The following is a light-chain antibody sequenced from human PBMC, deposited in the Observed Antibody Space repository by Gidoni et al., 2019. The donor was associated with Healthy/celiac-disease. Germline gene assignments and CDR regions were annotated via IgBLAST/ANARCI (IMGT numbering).Light chain of an antibody. CDR3: QVWDSSSDHRV. V-gene: IGLV3-21*04. CDR1: NIGSKS. CDR2: YDS. J-gene: IGLJ3*02. Sequence: SYVLTQPPSVSVAPGKTARITCGGNNIGSKSVHGYQQKPGQAPVLGIYYDSDRPSGIPERFSGSNSGNTATLTISRVEAGDEADYYCQVWDSSSDHRVFGGGTKLTVL.